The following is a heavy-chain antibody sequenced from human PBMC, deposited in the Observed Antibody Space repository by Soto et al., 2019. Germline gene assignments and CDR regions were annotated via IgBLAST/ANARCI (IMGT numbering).Heavy chain of an antibody. D-gene: IGHD2-15*01. V-gene: IGHV4-30-2*01. CDR3: ARVSCGGSCLDY. J-gene: IGHJ4*02. CDR1: GASISSGGYS. Sequence: TLSLTCAVSGASISSGGYSWSWIRQPPGKGLEWIGYIYHSGSTYYNPSLKSRVTISVDRSKNQLSLKLSSVTAADTAVYYCARVSCGGSCLDYWGQGALVTVSS. CDR2: IYHSGST.